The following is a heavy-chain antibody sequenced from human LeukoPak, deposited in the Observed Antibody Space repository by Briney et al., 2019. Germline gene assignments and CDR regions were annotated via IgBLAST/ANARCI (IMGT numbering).Heavy chain of an antibody. D-gene: IGHD3-10*01. V-gene: IGHV3-7*01. CDR1: GFTFSSYW. CDR3: ARHIAFITMVRGEVDY. Sequence: GGSLRLSCAASGFTFSSYWMGWVRQAPGKGLEWVANIKQDGSEKYYVDSVKGRFTISRDNAKNSLYLQMNSLRAEDTAVYYCARHIAFITMVRGEVDYWGQGTLVTVSS. J-gene: IGHJ4*02. CDR2: IKQDGSEK.